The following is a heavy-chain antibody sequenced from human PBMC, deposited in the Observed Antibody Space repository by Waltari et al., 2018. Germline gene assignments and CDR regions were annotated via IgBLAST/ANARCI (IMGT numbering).Heavy chain of an antibody. J-gene: IGHJ4*02. CDR1: GDSVSSDDAA. V-gene: IGHV6-1*01. D-gene: IGHD2-2*01. CDR2: TYYRSYRSKWYN. CDR3: VKEDDWLLS. Sequence: QVQLRQSGPGLVKSSQTLSLTCAISGDSVSSDDAAWNWIRQSPSSGLEWLGRTYYRSYRSKWYNDYAVSVKGRIIINPDTSKNQFSLQLNSVTPEDTAVYYCVKEDDWLLSWGQGTLVTVSS.